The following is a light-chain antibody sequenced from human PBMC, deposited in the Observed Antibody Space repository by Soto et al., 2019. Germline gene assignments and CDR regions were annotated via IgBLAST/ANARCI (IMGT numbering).Light chain of an antibody. CDR2: DAS. CDR1: QSISTY. V-gene: IGKV1-39*01. Sequence: DIPLTQSQSSLSGSVVKRVNIXSRASQSISTYLNWYQKKPGKAPNLLIYDASRLQSGVPSRFSGSGGGTDFTLSISSVQPEDFATYFCQQSYMDPITFGQGTRLEIK. CDR3: QQSYMDPIT. J-gene: IGKJ5*01.